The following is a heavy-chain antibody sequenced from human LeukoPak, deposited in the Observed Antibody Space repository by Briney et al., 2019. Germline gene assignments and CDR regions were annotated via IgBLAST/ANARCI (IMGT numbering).Heavy chain of an antibody. CDR2: INPNSGGT. CDR1: GYTFTGYY. J-gene: IGHJ4*02. Sequence: GASVKVSCKASGYTFTGYYMHWVRQAPGQGLEWMGWINPNSGGTNYAQKFQGRVTMTRDTSISTAYMELSRLRSDDTAVYYCARVRAITWHTELFDYWGQGTLVTVSS. D-gene: IGHD1-14*01. CDR3: ARVRAITWHTELFDY. V-gene: IGHV1-2*02.